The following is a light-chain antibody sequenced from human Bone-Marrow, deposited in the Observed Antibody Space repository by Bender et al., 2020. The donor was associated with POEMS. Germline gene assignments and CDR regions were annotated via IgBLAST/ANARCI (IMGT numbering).Light chain of an antibody. CDR3: QYCVISNREM. V-gene: IGLV6-57*01. J-gene: IGLJ3*02. Sequence: FTLTQPHSVSESPGKTVIISCTRDSGKIASNYVQWYQQRPGSPPTIVIFDDDQRPSGVPDRFSGSLDSSSNSASLTISGLITDGEADCYYQYCVISNREMFGGGTKLTV. CDR2: DDD. CDR1: SGKIASNY.